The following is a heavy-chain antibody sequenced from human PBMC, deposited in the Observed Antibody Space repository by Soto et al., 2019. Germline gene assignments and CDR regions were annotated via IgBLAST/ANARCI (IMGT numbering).Heavy chain of an antibody. CDR3: ARGYYYDGTGLKGPFDL. CDR1: GFTFNTYA. CDR2: ISYDGNNK. J-gene: IGHJ2*01. V-gene: IGHV3-30-3*01. D-gene: IGHD3-22*01. Sequence: ESGGGVVQPGRSLRLSCAASGFTFNTYAMHWVRQSPGKGLEWVAVISYDGNNKYYADSVKGRFTISRDDSKNTLYLQMSSLRVEDSTVYYCARGYYYDGTGLKGPFDLWGRGTLVTVSS.